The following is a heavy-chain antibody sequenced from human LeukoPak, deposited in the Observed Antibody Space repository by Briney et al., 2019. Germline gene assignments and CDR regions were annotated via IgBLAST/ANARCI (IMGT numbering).Heavy chain of an antibody. CDR1: GFTFSSYW. D-gene: IGHD4-23*01. J-gene: IGHJ4*02. Sequence: GGSLRLSCAVSGFTFSSYWMHWVRQAPGKGLVWVSRIDRDGSRINYADSVKGRFTISRDNGKNTLFLQMNSLGAEDAAVYYCVRGNDYGGPHYWGQGTLVTVSS. CDR2: IDRDGSRI. CDR3: VRGNDYGGPHY. V-gene: IGHV3-74*01.